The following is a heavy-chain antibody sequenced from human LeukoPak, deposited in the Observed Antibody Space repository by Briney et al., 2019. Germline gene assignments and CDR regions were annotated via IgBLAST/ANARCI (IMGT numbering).Heavy chain of an antibody. J-gene: IGHJ4*02. D-gene: IGHD3-22*01. CDR3: ARAWHYYDSSGPFDY. V-gene: IGHV4-39*07. CDR1: GFSFSRYS. Sequence: GSLRLSCAASGFSFSRYSLSWVRQAPGKGLEWIGSIYYSGSTYYNPSLKSRVTISVDTSKNQFSLKLSSVTAADTAVYYCARAWHYYDSSGPFDYWGQGTLVTVSS. CDR2: IYYSGST.